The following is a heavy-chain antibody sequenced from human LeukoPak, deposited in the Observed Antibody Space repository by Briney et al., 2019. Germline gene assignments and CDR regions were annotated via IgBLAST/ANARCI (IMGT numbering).Heavy chain of an antibody. V-gene: IGHV3-23*01. CDR1: GFTFSSYA. CDR3: ARLTIYSVPFFYDY. Sequence: PGGSLRLSCAASGFTFSSYAMSWVRQAPGKGLEWVSAISGSGGSTYYADSVKGRFTISRDNSKNTLYLQVNSLRAEDTAVYYCARLTIYSVPFFYDYWGQGTLVTVSS. D-gene: IGHD4/OR15-4a*01. CDR2: ISGSGGST. J-gene: IGHJ4*02.